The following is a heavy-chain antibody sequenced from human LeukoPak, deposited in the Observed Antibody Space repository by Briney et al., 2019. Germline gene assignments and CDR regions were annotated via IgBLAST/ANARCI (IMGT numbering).Heavy chain of an antibody. CDR3: ARRAPPHFDFDY. V-gene: IGHV4-59*01. CDR1: GGSISSYY. Sequence: SETLSLTCTVSGGSISSYYWSWIRQPPGKGLEWIGYIYYSGSTNYNPSLKSRVTISVDTSKNQFSLKLSSVTAADTAVYYCARRAPPHFDFDYWGQGTLATVSS. D-gene: IGHD4/OR15-4a*01. CDR2: IYYSGST. J-gene: IGHJ4*02.